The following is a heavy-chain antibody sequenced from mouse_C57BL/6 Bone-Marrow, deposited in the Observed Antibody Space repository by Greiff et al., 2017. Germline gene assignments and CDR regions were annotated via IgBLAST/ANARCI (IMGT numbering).Heavy chain of an antibody. V-gene: IGHV3-6*01. CDR1: GYSITSGYY. CDR2: ISYDGSN. CDR3: AREEGTRCAY. J-gene: IGHJ3*01. D-gene: IGHD2-13*01. Sequence: EVQVVESGPGLVKPSQSLSLTCSVTGYSITSGYYWNWLRQFPGNKLEWMGYISYDGSNNYNPSLKNRISITRDTSKNQFFLKLNSVTIEDTATYYCAREEGTRCAYWGQGTLVTVSA.